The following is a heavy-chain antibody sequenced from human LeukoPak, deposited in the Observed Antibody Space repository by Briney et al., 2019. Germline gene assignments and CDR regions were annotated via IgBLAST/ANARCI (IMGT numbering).Heavy chain of an antibody. J-gene: IGHJ6*03. CDR3: ARTIAARLPNYYYYYYMDV. CDR1: GGSISSHY. CDR2: IYYSGST. Sequence: SETLSLTRTVSGGSISSHYWSWIRQPPGKGLEWIGYIYYSGSTNYNPSLKSRVTISVDTSKNQFSLKLSSVTAADTAVYYCARTIAARLPNYYYYYYMDVWGKGTTVTVSS. V-gene: IGHV4-59*11. D-gene: IGHD6-6*01.